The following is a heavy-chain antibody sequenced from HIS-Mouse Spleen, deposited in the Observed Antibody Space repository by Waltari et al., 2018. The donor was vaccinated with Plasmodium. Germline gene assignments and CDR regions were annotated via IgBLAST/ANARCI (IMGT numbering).Heavy chain of an antibody. CDR1: GFPFSRYP. V-gene: IGHV3-74*01. CDR2: INSDGSST. Sequence: EVQLVESGGGLVQPGGSLRLSCAAFGFPFSRYPMHRVRQAPGKGSVWVSRINSDGSSTRYADSVKGRFTISRDNAKNTLYLQMNSLRAEDTAMYYCARTIAVVGTGDALDIWGQGTMVTVSS. CDR3: ARTIAVVGTGDALDI. D-gene: IGHD6-13*01. J-gene: IGHJ3*02.